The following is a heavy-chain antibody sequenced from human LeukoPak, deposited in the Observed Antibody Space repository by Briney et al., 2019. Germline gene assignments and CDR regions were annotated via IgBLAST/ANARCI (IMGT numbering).Heavy chain of an antibody. CDR1: GYSISSGYY. V-gene: IGHV4-38-2*02. J-gene: IGHJ5*02. CDR2: IYHSGST. D-gene: IGHD6-13*01. Sequence: PSETLSLTCSVSGYSISSGYYWGWIRQSPGKGLEWIGNIYHSGSTYYNPSLKSRVTISVDTSKNQFSLKLSSVTAADTAVYYCARDGEVLSSSWFWFDPWGQGTLVIVSS. CDR3: ARDGEVLSSSWFWFDP.